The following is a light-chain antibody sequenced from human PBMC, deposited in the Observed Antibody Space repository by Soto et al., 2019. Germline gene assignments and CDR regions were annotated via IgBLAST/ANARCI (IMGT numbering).Light chain of an antibody. CDR1: SGDVGAYNY. CDR2: DVT. V-gene: IGLV2-14*01. Sequence: QSVLTQPASVSGSPGQSITISCTGTSGDVGAYNYVSWYQQHPGRAPRLMIYDVTNRPSGVSNRFSGSKSGNTASLTISGLQAEDEADYYCSSYTGSGTLFVFGTGTQLTVL. J-gene: IGLJ7*01. CDR3: SSYTGSGTLFV.